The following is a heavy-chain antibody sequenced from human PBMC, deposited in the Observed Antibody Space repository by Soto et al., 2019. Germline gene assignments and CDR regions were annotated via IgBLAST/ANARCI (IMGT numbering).Heavy chain of an antibody. J-gene: IGHJ4*02. CDR1: GFTFSSYG. CDR2: IWYDGSNK. CDR3: ARGGVRGVISPNDY. D-gene: IGHD3-10*01. V-gene: IGHV3-33*01. Sequence: GGSLRLSCAASGFTFSSYGMHWVRQAPGKGLEWVAVIWYDGSNKYYADSVKGRFTISRDNSKNTLYLQMNSLRAEDTAVYYCARGGVRGVISPNDYWGQGTLVTVSS.